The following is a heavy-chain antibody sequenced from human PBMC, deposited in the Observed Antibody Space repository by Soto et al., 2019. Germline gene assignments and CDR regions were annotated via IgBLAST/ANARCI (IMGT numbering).Heavy chain of an antibody. CDR2: IYYSGST. Sequence: SETLSLTCTVSDGSISSGGYYWSWIRQHPGKGLEWIGYIYYSGSTYYNPSLKSRVTISVDTSKNQFSLKLSSVTAADTAVYYCARVYCTNGVCYTGYYYYGMDVWGQGTTVTVSS. CDR3: ARVYCTNGVCYTGYYYYGMDV. D-gene: IGHD2-8*01. V-gene: IGHV4-31*03. J-gene: IGHJ6*02. CDR1: DGSISSGGYY.